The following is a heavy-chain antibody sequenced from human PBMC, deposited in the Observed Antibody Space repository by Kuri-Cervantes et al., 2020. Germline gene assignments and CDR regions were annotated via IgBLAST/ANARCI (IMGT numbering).Heavy chain of an antibody. CDR1: GFTFSGSW. CDR2: IKQDGSEK. J-gene: IGHJ3*02. D-gene: IGHD3-10*01. CDR3: AKSGSEDAFDI. V-gene: IGHV3-7*03. Sequence: GGSLRLSCAASGFTFSGSWMSWVRQAPGKGLEWVANIKQDGSEKYYVDSVKGRFTISRDNAKNSLYLQMNSLRAEDTAVYYCAKSGSEDAFDIWGQGTMVTVSS.